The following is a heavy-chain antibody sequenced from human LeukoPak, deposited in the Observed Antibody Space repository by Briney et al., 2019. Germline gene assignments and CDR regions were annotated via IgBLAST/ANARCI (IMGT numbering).Heavy chain of an antibody. D-gene: IGHD4-11*01. CDR1: GYTFTNFD. J-gene: IGHJ4*02. CDR2: MNPNTGNA. CDR3: ARVGYSNPYDY. V-gene: IGHV1-8*03. Sequence: ASVKVSCKASGYTFTNFDINWVRQASGQGLEWMGWMNPNTGNAGYAQKLQDRVTITWDASISTAYMDLSSLRSEDTAVYYCARVGYSNPYDYWGQGTLVTVSS.